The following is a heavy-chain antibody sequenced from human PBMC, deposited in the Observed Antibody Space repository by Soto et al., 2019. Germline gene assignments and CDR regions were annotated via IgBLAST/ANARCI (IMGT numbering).Heavy chain of an antibody. Sequence: GPLGLPCATSGFTFNNSWLIWDRQAAGRGLEWVANINKDGSVKNYVDSVKGRFTISRDNAKTSLYLEMNSLRAEDTAVYYCARDPPHNYDSSGIGPDYWGQGTLVTCSS. J-gene: IGHJ4*02. CDR3: ARDPPHNYDSSGIGPDY. V-gene: IGHV3-7*01. CDR1: GFTFNNSW. CDR2: INKDGSVK. D-gene: IGHD3-22*01.